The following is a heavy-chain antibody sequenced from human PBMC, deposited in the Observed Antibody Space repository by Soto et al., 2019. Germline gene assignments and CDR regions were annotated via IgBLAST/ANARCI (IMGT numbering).Heavy chain of an antibody. CDR1: GYTFTSYG. CDR2: ISAYNGNT. Sequence: ASVKVSCKASGYTFTSYGISWVRQAPGQGLEWMGWISAYNGNTNYAQKLQGRVTMTTDTPTSTAYMELRSLRSDDTAVYYCASGSMVRGVRNYYYYGMDVWGQGTTVTVSS. V-gene: IGHV1-18*01. J-gene: IGHJ6*02. CDR3: ASGSMVRGVRNYYYYGMDV. D-gene: IGHD3-10*01.